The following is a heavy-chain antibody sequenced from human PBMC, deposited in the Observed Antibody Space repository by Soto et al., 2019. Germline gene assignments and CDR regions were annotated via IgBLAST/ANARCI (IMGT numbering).Heavy chain of an antibody. CDR2: IGNSNNPT. CDR3: AREEGYCNGGPCYRGAFDF. D-gene: IGHD2-15*01. Sequence: EVQLVESGGGLVKPGGSPRISCAASGFTFSDYSMLWVRQAPGKGLEWLACIGNSNNPTFYADSVRGRFTISRDNPKNSVYLQMNSLREEDRAVYFCAREEGYCNGGPCYRGAFDFWGQGTIVSVSS. J-gene: IGHJ3*01. CDR1: GFTFSDYS. V-gene: IGHV3-21*02.